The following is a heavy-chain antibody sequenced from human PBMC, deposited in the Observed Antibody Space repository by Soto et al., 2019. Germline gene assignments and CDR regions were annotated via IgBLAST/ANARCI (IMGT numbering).Heavy chain of an antibody. D-gene: IGHD1-1*01. J-gene: IGHJ5*02. CDR3: ARGAEMSTLTKWFDP. CDR2: ISRDGNAI. Sequence: VQLVESGGGLVKPGGSLRLSCAASGFTFRDYYMTWIRQAPGKGLEWLAYISRDGNAIFYADSVNGRFTISRDNAKNSLFLQMDDLRAEDTGMFFCARGAEMSTLTKWFDPWGQGTLVIVSS. V-gene: IGHV3-11*01. CDR1: GFTFRDYY.